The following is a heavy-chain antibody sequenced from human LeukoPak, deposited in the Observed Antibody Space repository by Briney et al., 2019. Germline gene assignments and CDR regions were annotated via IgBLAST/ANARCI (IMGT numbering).Heavy chain of an antibody. V-gene: IGHV3-23*01. CDR3: AKRYCTSTKCYQLDY. Sequence: GSLRPSCAASGFTFRSAWMGWVRQAPGKGLEWVSGISGSGGSTYYADSVKGRFTISRDNSKNTLYLQMNSLRAEDTAVYYCAKRYCTSTKCYQLDYWGQGTLVTVSS. D-gene: IGHD2-2*01. CDR2: ISGSGGST. CDR1: GFTFRSAW. J-gene: IGHJ4*02.